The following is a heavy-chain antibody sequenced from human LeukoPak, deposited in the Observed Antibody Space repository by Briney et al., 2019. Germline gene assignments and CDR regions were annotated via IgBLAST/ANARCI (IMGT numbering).Heavy chain of an antibody. CDR1: GFTFSSYS. CDR2: ISSSSSYI. Sequence: GGSLRLSCAASGFTFSSYSMTWVRQAPGKGLEWVSSISSSSSYIYYADSVKGRFTISRDNAKNSLYLQMNSLRAEDTAVYYCARDHTQSRIAVAGGNWFDPWGQGTLVTVSS. J-gene: IGHJ5*02. D-gene: IGHD6-19*01. CDR3: ARDHTQSRIAVAGGNWFDP. V-gene: IGHV3-21*01.